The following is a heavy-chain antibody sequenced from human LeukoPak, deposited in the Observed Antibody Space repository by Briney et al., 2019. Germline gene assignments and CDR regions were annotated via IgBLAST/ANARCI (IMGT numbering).Heavy chain of an antibody. CDR2: INHSGHT. CDR3: AREGGTMIVVYGMDV. D-gene: IGHD3-22*01. V-gene: IGHV4-34*01. J-gene: IGHJ6*01. CDR1: GGSFSDYY. Sequence: SETLSLTCAVYGGSFSDYYWSWIRQPPGKGLEWIGEINHSGHTNYNPSLKSRVTMSVDTSKNQFSLKLSSVTAADTAVYYCAREGGTMIVVYGMDVWGQGTTVTVSS.